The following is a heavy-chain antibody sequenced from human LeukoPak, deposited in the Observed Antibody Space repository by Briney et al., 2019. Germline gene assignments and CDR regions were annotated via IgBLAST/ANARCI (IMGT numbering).Heavy chain of an antibody. J-gene: IGHJ4*02. V-gene: IGHV3-48*01. CDR2: IDADSSTI. Sequence: PGGSLRLSCAASGSTFSSYSMNWVRQAPGKGLEWVSYIDADSSTIYYADSVKGRFTSSRDNVRNSLYLQMNSLRAEDTAVYYCGREILAPGKTLDYWGQGALVTVSS. CDR3: GREILAPGKTLDY. CDR1: GSTFSSYS.